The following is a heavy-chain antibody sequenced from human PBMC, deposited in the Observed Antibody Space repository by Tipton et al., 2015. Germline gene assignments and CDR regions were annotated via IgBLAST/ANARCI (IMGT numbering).Heavy chain of an antibody. V-gene: IGHV3-30*01. CDR3: ARGDSSGYWIDY. D-gene: IGHD3-22*01. CDR2: ISYDGNNK. J-gene: IGHJ4*02. Sequence: SLRLSCAASGFTFSSYAIHWVRQAPGKGLEWVAVISYDGNNKYYADSVKGRFTISRDNPKNTLYLQLNSLRAEDTAVYYCARGDSSGYWIDYWGQGTLVTVSS. CDR1: GFTFSSYA.